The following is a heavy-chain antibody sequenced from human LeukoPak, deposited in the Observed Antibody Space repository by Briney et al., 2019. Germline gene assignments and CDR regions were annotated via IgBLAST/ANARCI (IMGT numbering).Heavy chain of an antibody. Sequence: SVKVSCKASGYTFTDYYMHWVRQAPGQGLEWMGGIIPIFGTANYAQKFQGRVTITADESTSTAYMELSSLRSEDTAVYYCARGRAVNWLPFDYWGQGTLVTVSS. V-gene: IGHV1-69*13. CDR3: ARGRAVNWLPFDY. J-gene: IGHJ4*02. CDR2: IIPIFGTA. CDR1: GYTFTDYY. D-gene: IGHD3-9*01.